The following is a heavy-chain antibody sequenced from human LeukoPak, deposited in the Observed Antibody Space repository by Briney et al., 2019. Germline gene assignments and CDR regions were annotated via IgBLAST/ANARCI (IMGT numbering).Heavy chain of an antibody. CDR3: AREMGSQTTIFGVASDFIVYYGMDV. CDR2: IYTSGST. D-gene: IGHD3-3*01. V-gene: IGHV4-4*07. CDR1: GGSISSYY. Sequence: SETLSLTCTVSGGSISSYYWSWIRQPAGKGLEWIGRIYTSGSTNYNPSLKSRVTMSVDTSKNQFSLKLSSVTAADTAVYYCAREMGSQTTIFGVASDFIVYYGMDVWGQGTTVTVSS. J-gene: IGHJ6*02.